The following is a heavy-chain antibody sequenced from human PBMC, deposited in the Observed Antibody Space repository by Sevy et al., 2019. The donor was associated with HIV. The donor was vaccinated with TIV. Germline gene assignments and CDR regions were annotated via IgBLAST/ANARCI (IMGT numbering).Heavy chain of an antibody. CDR3: AKDTDSGSYLNDAFDI. D-gene: IGHD1-26*01. CDR2: LNGSGGRT. J-gene: IGHJ3*02. CDR1: GFTFSSFA. V-gene: IGHV3-23*01. Sequence: GGSLRLSCAASGFTFSSFAMSWVRQTPGKGLEWVSGLNGSGGRTYYPDSVKGRFTISRDNSKNTLYLQMNSLRAEDTALYYCAKDTDSGSYLNDAFDIWGQGTMVTVSS.